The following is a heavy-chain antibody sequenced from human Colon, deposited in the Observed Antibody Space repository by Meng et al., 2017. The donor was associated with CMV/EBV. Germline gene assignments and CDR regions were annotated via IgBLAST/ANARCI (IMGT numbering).Heavy chain of an antibody. D-gene: IGHD3-10*01. V-gene: IGHV4-59*01. CDR1: GGSIRNYY. CDR3: ARDTFDRRNGMDV. Sequence: SETLSLTCTVSGGSIRNYYWSWIRQSPGKELEWIGYIYSNGGTNYSPSLKSRVTISVDTSKNQFSLRLNSVTAADTAVYYCARDTFDRRNGMDVWGQGTSVTVSS. CDR2: IYSNGGT. J-gene: IGHJ6*02.